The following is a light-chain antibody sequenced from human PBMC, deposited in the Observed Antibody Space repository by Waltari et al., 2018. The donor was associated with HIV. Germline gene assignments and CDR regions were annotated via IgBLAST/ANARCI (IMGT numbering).Light chain of an antibody. CDR2: GAS. J-gene: IGKJ1*01. V-gene: IGKV3-15*01. CDR3: QQYNKWPET. Sequence: IVMTQSPATLSVSPGERATLSCRASQSISTNLAWYQQKPGQAPRLLISGASTRTTGLPARFSGSGSGTEFTLTISSLQSEDFAVHYCQQYNKWPETFGQGTKVEIK. CDR1: QSISTN.